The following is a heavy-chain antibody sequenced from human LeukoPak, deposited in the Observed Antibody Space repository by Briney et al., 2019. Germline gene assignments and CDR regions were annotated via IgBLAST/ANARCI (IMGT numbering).Heavy chain of an antibody. J-gene: IGHJ4*02. CDR1: GYTFTGYY. V-gene: IGHV1-2*02. CDR2: INPNSGGT. CDR3: ASSPRYSGSYYVDY. D-gene: IGHD1-26*01. Sequence: ASVKVSCKASGYTFTGYYMHWVRQAPGQGLEWMGWINPNSGGTNYAQKFQGRVTMTRDTSISTAYMELSRLRSDDTAAYYCASSPRYSGSYYVDYWGQGTLVTVSS.